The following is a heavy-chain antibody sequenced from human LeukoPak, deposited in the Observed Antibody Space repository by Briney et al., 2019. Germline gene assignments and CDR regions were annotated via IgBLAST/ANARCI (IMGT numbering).Heavy chain of an antibody. CDR1: GGSFSGYY. D-gene: IGHD3-16*02. V-gene: IGHV4-34*01. J-gene: IGHJ5*02. CDR3: AQTNYDYVWGSYRHPHWFDP. CDR2: INHSGST. Sequence: SETLSLACAVYGGSFSGYYWSWIRQPPGKGLEWIGEINHSGSTNYNPSLKSRVTISVDTSKNQFSLKPSSVTAADTAVYYCAQTNYDYVWGSYRHPHWFDPWGQGTLVTVSS.